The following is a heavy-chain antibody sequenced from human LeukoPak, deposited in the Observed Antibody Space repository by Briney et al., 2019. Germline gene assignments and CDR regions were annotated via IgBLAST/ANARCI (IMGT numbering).Heavy chain of an antibody. CDR3: AKGGSYSDYYYYYMDV. J-gene: IGHJ6*03. D-gene: IGHD1-26*01. CDR1: GGSISSYY. Sequence: SETLSLTCTVSGGSISSYYWSWIRQPPGKGLEWIGYIYYSGSTNYNPSLKSRVTISVDTSKNQFSLKLSSVTAADTAVYYCAKGGSYSDYYYYYMDVWGKGTTVTVSS. CDR2: IYYSGST. V-gene: IGHV4-59*01.